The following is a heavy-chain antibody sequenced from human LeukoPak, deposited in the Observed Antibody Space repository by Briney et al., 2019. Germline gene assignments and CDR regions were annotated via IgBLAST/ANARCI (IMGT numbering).Heavy chain of an antibody. CDR3: ARGRLGC. CDR2: INQDGSDI. D-gene: IGHD3-16*01. Sequence: GGSLRLSCAASGFTFSTYWMSWVRQAPGKGLEWVGNINQDGSDIYYVDSVKGRFTISRDNAKNSLSLQMNSLRADDTAVYYCARGRLGCWGQGTLVTVSS. J-gene: IGHJ4*02. V-gene: IGHV3-7*01. CDR1: GFTFSTYW.